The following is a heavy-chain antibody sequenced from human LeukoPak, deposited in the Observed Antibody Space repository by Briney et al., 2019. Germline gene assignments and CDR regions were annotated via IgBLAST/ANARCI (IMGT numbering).Heavy chain of an antibody. Sequence: GALRLSCAASGFTFSSYAMSWVRQAPGKGLEWVSAISGSGGSTYYADSVKGRFTISRDNSKNTLYLQMNSLRAEDTAVYYCARGGITMVRGVTVLHKNWFDPWGQGTLVTVSS. CDR2: ISGSGGST. CDR1: GFTFSSYA. V-gene: IGHV3-23*01. D-gene: IGHD3-10*01. CDR3: ARGGITMVRGVTVLHKNWFDP. J-gene: IGHJ5*02.